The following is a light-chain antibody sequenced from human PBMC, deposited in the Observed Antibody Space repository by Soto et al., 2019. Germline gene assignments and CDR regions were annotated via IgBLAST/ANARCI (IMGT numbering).Light chain of an antibody. CDR2: LGS. J-gene: IGKJ4*01. CDR1: QSLLHSNGYNY. CDR3: MKALQTPLN. V-gene: IGKV2-28*01. Sequence: DMVITQSPLSLPVTPGDPASISCRSSQSLLHSNGYNYLDWYLQKPGQSPQLLIYLGSNRASGVPDRFSGSGSGTAFTLKIGRVEAEDVGVYYCMKALQTPLNFGGGTKVDIK.